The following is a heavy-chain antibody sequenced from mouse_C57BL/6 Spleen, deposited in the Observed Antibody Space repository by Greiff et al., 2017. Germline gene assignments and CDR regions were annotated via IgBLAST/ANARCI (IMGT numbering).Heavy chain of an antibody. CDR2: IWRGGST. CDR3: AKEANWSPFWYFDV. Sequence: QVQLKESGPGLVQPSQSLSITCTVSGFSLTSYGVHWVRQSPGKGLEWLGVIWRGGSTDYNAAFMSRLSITKDNSKSQVFFKMNSLQADDTAIYYCAKEANWSPFWYFDVWGTGTTVTVSS. V-gene: IGHV2-5*01. J-gene: IGHJ1*03. CDR1: GFSLTSYG. D-gene: IGHD4-1*01.